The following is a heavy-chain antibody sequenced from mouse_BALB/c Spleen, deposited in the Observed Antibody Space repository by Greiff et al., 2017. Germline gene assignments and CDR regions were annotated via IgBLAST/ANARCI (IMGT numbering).Heavy chain of an antibody. CDR1: GFTFSSYA. V-gene: IGHV5-6-5*01. D-gene: IGHD1-1*02. CDR2: ISSGGST. Sequence: EVQVVESGGGLVKPGGSLKLSCAASGFTFSSYAMSWVRQTPEKRLEWVGSISSGGSTYYPDSVKGRFTISSDKARNILYLQMSRMRSEATATYYYERGGGGYRGGYFDVWGAGTTVTVSS. CDR3: ERGGGGYRGGYFDV. J-gene: IGHJ1*01.